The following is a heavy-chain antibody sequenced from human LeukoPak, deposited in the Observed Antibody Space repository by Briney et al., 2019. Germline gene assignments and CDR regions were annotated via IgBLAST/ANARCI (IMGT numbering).Heavy chain of an antibody. CDR3: ARERSSGWYDGYFDY. Sequence: PSETLSLTCTVSAGSISSSSYSWGWIRQPPGQGLEWIGSIYYSGSTYFNPSLKSRVTISVDTSKNQFSLKLSSVTAADTAVYYCARERSSGWYDGYFDYWGQGTLVTVSS. D-gene: IGHD6-19*01. V-gene: IGHV4-39*07. J-gene: IGHJ4*02. CDR1: AGSISSSSYS. CDR2: IYYSGST.